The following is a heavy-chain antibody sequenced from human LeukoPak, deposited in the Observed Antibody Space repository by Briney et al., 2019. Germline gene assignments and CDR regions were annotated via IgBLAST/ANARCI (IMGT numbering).Heavy chain of an antibody. CDR3: ATGGSTSSWDAFDI. D-gene: IGHD2-2*01. J-gene: IGHJ3*02. V-gene: IGHV1-24*01. Sequence: GASVKVSCKVSGYTLTELSTHWVRQAPGKGLEWMGGFDPEDGETIYAQKFQGRVTMTEDTSTDTAYMELSSLRSEDTAVYYCATGGSTSSWDAFDIWGQGTMVTVSS. CDR1: GYTLTELS. CDR2: FDPEDGET.